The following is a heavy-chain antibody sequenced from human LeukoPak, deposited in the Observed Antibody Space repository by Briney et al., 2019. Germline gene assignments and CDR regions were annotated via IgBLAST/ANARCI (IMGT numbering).Heavy chain of an antibody. CDR2: IIPIFGTA. D-gene: IGHD5-18*01. J-gene: IGHJ6*03. CDR3: ARDNGGTAMAYYYYYYMDV. V-gene: IGHV1-69*13. CDR1: GGTFSSYA. Sequence: SVKVSCKASGGTFSSYAISWVRQAPGQGLEWMGGIIPIFGTANYAQKFQGRVTITADESTSTAYMELSSLRSEDTAVYYCARDNGGTAMAYYYYYYMDVWGKGTTVTISS.